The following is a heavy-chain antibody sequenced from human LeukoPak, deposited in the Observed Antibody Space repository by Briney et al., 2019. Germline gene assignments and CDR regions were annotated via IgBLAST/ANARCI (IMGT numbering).Heavy chain of an antibody. Sequence: PSETLSLTCTVSGGSISIISSSTCYWGWIRQAPGKGLEWIGSLYYGENSHYNPSLKSRATLSVDTSNNQFSLKLTSVTAADAAVYFCARQLPTAAADTRGYFDYWGQGTVVTVSS. V-gene: IGHV4-39*01. CDR3: ARQLPTAAADTRGYFDY. D-gene: IGHD6-25*01. CDR2: LYYGENS. CDR1: GGSISIISSSTCY. J-gene: IGHJ4*02.